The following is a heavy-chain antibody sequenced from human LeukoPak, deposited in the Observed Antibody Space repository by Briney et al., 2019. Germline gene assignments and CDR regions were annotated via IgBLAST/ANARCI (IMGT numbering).Heavy chain of an antibody. CDR2: ISYDGSTK. D-gene: IGHD6-19*01. CDR3: ARDSSAPRSYFALDV. V-gene: IGHV3-30*03. Sequence: PGRSLRLSCAASGFTFSSYGMHWVRQAPGKGLEWVAVISYDGSTKYYADPVKGRFTISRDNSKITLYLQMNSLRAEDTAIYYCARDSSAPRSYFALDVWGQGTTVTVSS. J-gene: IGHJ6*01. CDR1: GFTFSSYG.